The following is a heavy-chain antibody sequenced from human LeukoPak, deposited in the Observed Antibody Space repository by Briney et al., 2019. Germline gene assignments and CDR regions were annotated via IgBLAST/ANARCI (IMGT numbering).Heavy chain of an antibody. D-gene: IGHD6-13*01. CDR3: ASSQLVARPFDAFDI. CDR1: GGTFSSYA. V-gene: IGHV1-69*06. CDR2: IIPIFGTA. J-gene: IGHJ3*02. Sequence: GASVKVSCKASGGTFSSYAISWVRQAPGQGLEWMGGIIPIFGTANYAQKFQGRVTITADKSTSTAYMELSSLRSEDTAVYYCASSQLVARPFDAFDIWGQGTMVTVSS.